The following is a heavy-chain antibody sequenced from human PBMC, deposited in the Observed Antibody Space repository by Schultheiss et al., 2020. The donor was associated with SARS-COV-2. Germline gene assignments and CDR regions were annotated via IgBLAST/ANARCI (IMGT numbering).Heavy chain of an antibody. V-gene: IGHV3-20*01. CDR3: ARDGGLVDQRLYFDY. Sequence: GGSLRLSCAASGFTFDDYGMSWVRQAPGKGLEWVSGINWNGGSTGYADSVKGRFTISRDNAKNSLYLQMNSLRAEDTALYHCARDGGLVDQRLYFDYWGQGTLVTVSS. D-gene: IGHD2-2*01. CDR1: GFTFDDYG. J-gene: IGHJ4*02. CDR2: INWNGGST.